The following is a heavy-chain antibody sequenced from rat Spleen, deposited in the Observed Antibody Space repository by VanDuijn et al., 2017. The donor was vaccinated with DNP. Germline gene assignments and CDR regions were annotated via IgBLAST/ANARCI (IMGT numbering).Heavy chain of an antibody. D-gene: IGHD1-7*01. V-gene: IGHV5-7*01. CDR3: ATSSYFGYDYGFAY. CDR2: IIYDGSST. Sequence: EVQLVGSAGGSVQPGGSMKLSCAASGFTFSNYAMAWVRQSPKKGLEWVATIIYDGSSTYFRDSVKGRFTISRDNAKSALYLQMDSLRSEDTATYYCATSSYFGYDYGFAYWGQGTLVTVSS. J-gene: IGHJ3*01. CDR1: GFTFSNYA.